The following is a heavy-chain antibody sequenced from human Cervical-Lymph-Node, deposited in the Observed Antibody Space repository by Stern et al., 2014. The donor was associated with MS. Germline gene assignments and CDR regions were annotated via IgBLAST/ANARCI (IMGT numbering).Heavy chain of an antibody. CDR2: IYSGGST. CDR3: AGGPNRGY. Sequence: EDQLVESGGGLVQPGGSLRLSCAVSGFTVSSNYMSWVRQAPGKGLEWVSLIYSGGSTSYADSVRGRFTISRDNSKNTLYLQRNSLRTEDTAVYYCAGGPNRGYWGQGTLVTVSS. CDR1: GFTVSSNY. V-gene: IGHV3-66*02. D-gene: IGHD3-16*01. J-gene: IGHJ4*02.